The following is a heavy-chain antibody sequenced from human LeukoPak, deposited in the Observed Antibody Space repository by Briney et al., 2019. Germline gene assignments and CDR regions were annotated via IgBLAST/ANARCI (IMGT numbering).Heavy chain of an antibody. J-gene: IGHJ6*02. D-gene: IGHD3-10*01. Sequence: RGSLRVSCAASGVTFSSYAMPGGRQAPGKGLEWGAVISYDGSNKYYADSVKGRFTISRDNSKNTLYLQMNSLRAEDTAVYYCARDLSGPRGYYYGMDVWGQGTTVTVSS. CDR1: GVTFSSYA. CDR3: ARDLSGPRGYYYGMDV. CDR2: ISYDGSNK. V-gene: IGHV3-30-3*01.